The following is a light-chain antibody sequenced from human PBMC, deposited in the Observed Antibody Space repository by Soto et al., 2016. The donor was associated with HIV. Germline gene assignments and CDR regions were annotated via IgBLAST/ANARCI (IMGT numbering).Light chain of an antibody. Sequence: DIQMTQSPSSVSASVGDRVTITCRASQAINSRLAWYQQKPGKAPEVLITATYTLQAGVPSRFSGSASGGTGTDFTLTIDSLQPEDFATYYCQQTDSFPFTFGPETKVNV. V-gene: IGKV1-12*01. CDR1: QAINSR. J-gene: IGKJ3*01. CDR3: QQTDSFPFT. CDR2: ATY.